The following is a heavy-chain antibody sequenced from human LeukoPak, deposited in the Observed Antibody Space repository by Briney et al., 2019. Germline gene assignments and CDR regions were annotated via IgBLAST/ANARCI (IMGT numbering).Heavy chain of an antibody. CDR2: ISWNGGSI. CDR1: GFTFDDCA. D-gene: IGHD6-13*01. J-gene: IGHJ4*02. CDR3: AREGITAAADY. Sequence: GGSLRLSCAASGFTFDDCAMHWVRQAPGKGLEWVSGISWNGGSIGYADSVKGRFTISRDNAKNSLYLQLNSLRAEDTAVYYCAREGITAAADYWGQGTLVTVSS. V-gene: IGHV3-9*01.